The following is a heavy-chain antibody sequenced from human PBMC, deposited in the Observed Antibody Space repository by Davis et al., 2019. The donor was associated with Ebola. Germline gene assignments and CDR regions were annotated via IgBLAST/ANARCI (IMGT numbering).Heavy chain of an antibody. J-gene: IGHJ6*02. CDR3: TRGLYGYGMDV. CDR1: GFTFSCYR. D-gene: IGHD2-8*01. V-gene: IGHV3-33*08. CDR2: IWYDGSNK. Sequence: SLIISCAAPGFTFSCYRMHLVRQAPGKGLEWVAVIWYDGSNKYYADSVKGRFTISRDNAKNSLFLQMNSLRAEDTALYYCTRGLYGYGMDVWGPGTTVTVSS.